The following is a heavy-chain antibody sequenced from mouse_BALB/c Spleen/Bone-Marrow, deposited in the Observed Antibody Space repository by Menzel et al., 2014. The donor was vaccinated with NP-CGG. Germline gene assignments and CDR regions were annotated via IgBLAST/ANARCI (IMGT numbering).Heavy chain of an antibody. CDR1: GFTFSSYW. Sequence: EVQGVESGGGLVQPGGSMKLSCVASGFTFSSYWMSWVRQSPEKGLEWVAEIRLKSDNYATHYAESVKGKFTISRDDSKSRLHLQMNSLRAEDTGIYYCTLTGTGAMDYWGQGTSVTVSS. D-gene: IGHD4-1*01. CDR3: TLTGTGAMDY. V-gene: IGHV6-6*02. J-gene: IGHJ4*01. CDR2: IRLKSDNYAT.